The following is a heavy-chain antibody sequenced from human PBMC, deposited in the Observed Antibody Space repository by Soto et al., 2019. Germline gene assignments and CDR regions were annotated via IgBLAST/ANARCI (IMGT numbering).Heavy chain of an antibody. V-gene: IGHV1-69*01. Sequence: QVQLVQSGAEVKEPGSSVKVSCEASGGSFETFIMNWVRQTPGRGLEWMGGVVPILGTPTYAERFKGKVKISGTRSAGRTQREVTSLRSEDSGIYYCARSGTYGSSRSGMDVWGEGTTVIVSS. CDR3: ARSGTYGSSRSGMDV. D-gene: IGHD3-10*01. J-gene: IGHJ6*04. CDR2: VVPILGTP. CDR1: GGSFETFI.